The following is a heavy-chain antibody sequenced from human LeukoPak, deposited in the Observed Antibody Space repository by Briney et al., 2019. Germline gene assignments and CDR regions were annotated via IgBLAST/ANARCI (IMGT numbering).Heavy chain of an antibody. CDR1: GGSISSGSYY. CDR2: IYTSGST. V-gene: IGHV4-61*02. J-gene: IGHJ5*02. CDR3: ARGGGSWYSDWFDP. D-gene: IGHD6-13*01. Sequence: PSQTLSLTCTVSGGSISSGSYYWSWIRQPAGKGLEWIGRIYTSGSTNYNPSLKRRVTISVDTSKNQFSLKLSSVTAADTAVYYCARGGGSWYSDWFDPWGQGTLVTVSS.